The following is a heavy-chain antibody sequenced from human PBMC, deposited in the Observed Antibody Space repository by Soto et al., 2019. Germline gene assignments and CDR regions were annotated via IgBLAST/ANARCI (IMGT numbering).Heavy chain of an antibody. CDR1: GFTFSDSI. CDR2: IRSKANSYAT. Sequence: GGSLRLSCAVSGFTFSDSIIHWVRQASGKGLEWVGRIRSKANSYATAYAASVKGRFTISRDDSKNTAYLQMNSLKTEDTAVYYCTRYSSSAGNWYFDLWGRGTLVTVSS. J-gene: IGHJ2*01. V-gene: IGHV3-73*01. D-gene: IGHD6-6*01. CDR3: TRYSSSAGNWYFDL.